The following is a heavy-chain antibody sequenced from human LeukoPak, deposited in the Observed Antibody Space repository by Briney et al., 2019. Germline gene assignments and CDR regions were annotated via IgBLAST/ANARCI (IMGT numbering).Heavy chain of an antibody. V-gene: IGHV1-2*02. CDR1: GYTFTGYY. D-gene: IGHD3-10*01. CDR3: ARHYYVSGHYYYYYMDV. Sequence: ASVKVSCKASGYTFTGYYMHWVRQAPGQGLEWMGWINPNSGGTNYAQKFQGRVTMTRDTSISTAYMELSRLRSDDTAVYYCARHYYVSGHYYYYYMDVWGKGTTVTVSS. J-gene: IGHJ6*03. CDR2: INPNSGGT.